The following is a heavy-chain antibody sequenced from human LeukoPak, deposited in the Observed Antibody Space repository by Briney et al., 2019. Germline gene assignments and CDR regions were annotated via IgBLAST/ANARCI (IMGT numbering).Heavy chain of an antibody. V-gene: IGHV1-69*13. CDR3: ARGVGYSYGYRLYFDY. CDR2: IIPIFGTA. D-gene: IGHD5-18*01. J-gene: IGHJ4*02. CDR1: GYTFTSYA. Sequence: GASVKVSCKASGYTFTSYAMNWVRQAPGQGLEWMGGIIPIFGTANYAQKFQGRVTITADESTSTAYMELSSLRSEDTAVYYCARGVGYSYGYRLYFDYWGQGTLVTVSS.